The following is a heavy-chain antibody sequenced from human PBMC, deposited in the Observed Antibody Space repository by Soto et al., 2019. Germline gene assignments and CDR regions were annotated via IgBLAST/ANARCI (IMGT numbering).Heavy chain of an antibody. CDR3: ARGTSCAFDI. V-gene: IGHV3-53*01. CDR2: TYGDAST. CDR1: GFTVSTNY. Sequence: EVQLVESGGGLIQPGGALRLSCAASGFTVSTNYMSWVRQAPGKGLEWVSVTYGDASTYDAHSVKGRFTISRDNSENSLYLQMNSLRADDTAVYYCARGTSCAFDIWGQGTMVTVSS. J-gene: IGHJ3*02.